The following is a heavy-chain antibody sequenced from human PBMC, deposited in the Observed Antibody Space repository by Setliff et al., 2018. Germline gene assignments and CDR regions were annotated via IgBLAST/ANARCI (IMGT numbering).Heavy chain of an antibody. CDR3: ARSNMGNYYDSGRYYYYYYMDV. D-gene: IGHD3-10*01. V-gene: IGHV3-11*03. Sequence: GGSLRLSCAASGFTFSDYYMSWIRQAPGKGLEWVSYISSSTNYTNYADSVKGRFTISRDNARNSLYLQMNSLRAGDTAVYYCARSNMGNYYDSGRYYYYYYMDVWGKGTTVTVSS. CDR1: GFTFSDYY. J-gene: IGHJ6*03. CDR2: ISSSTNYT.